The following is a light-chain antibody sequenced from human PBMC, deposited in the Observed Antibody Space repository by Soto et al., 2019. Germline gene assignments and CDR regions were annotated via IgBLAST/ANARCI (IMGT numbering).Light chain of an antibody. J-gene: IGLJ6*01. CDR2: DDN. CDR1: NIGSKS. CDR3: QVWDSSSDHRNV. V-gene: IGLV3-21*04. Sequence: SYELTQPPSVSVAPGKTARITCGGNNIGSKSVHWYQQKPGQAPVVVIYDDNDRPSGIPERFSGSNFGNTATLTINRVEAGDEADYYCQVWDSSSDHRNVFGSGTQLTVL.